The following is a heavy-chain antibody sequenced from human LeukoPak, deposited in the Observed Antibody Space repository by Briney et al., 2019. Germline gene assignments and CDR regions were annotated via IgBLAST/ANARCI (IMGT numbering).Heavy chain of an antibody. J-gene: IGHJ4*02. CDR2: IISSSRYI. Sequence: GGSLRLSCAASGFTFSSYSMNWVRQAPGKGLEWVSSIISSSRYIYYADSVKGRFTISRDNAKNSLYLQMNSLRAEDTAVYYCARDFRATVTTPEDYWGQGTLVTVSS. CDR3: ARDFRATVTTPEDY. CDR1: GFTFSSYS. D-gene: IGHD4-17*01. V-gene: IGHV3-21*01.